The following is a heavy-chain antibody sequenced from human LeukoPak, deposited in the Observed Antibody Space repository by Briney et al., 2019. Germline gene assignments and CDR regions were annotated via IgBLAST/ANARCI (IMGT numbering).Heavy chain of an antibody. V-gene: IGHV3-30*18. Sequence: GGSLRLSCAASGFTFSSYGMHWVRQAPGKGLEWVAVISYDGSNKYYVDSVKGRFTISRDNSKNTLYLQMNSLRAEDTAVYYCAKGNVDIVATILDYWGQGTLVTVSS. CDR2: ISYDGSNK. CDR1: GFTFSSYG. CDR3: AKGNVDIVATILDY. D-gene: IGHD5-12*01. J-gene: IGHJ4*02.